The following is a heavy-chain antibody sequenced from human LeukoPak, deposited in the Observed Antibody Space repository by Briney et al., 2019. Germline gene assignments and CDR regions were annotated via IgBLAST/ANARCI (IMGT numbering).Heavy chain of an antibody. V-gene: IGHV4-38-2*02. D-gene: IGHD3-22*01. Sequence: SETLSLTCTVSGYSISSSYYWGWIRQPPGKGLERIGSIYYSGSTYYNPSLKSRVTISVDTSKNQFSLKLSSVTAADTAVYYCAGYDSSGLWFDPWGQGTLVTVSS. J-gene: IGHJ5*02. CDR1: GYSISSSYY. CDR2: IYYSGST. CDR3: AGYDSSGLWFDP.